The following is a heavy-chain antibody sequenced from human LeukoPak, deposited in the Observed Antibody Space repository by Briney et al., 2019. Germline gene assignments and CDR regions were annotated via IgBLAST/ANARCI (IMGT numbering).Heavy chain of an antibody. J-gene: IGHJ4*02. D-gene: IGHD1-14*01. V-gene: IGHV3-23*01. Sequence: GGSLRLSCAASRFSFSHYWMTWVRQAPGKGLEWVSTSGSGGRTYYADAVKGRFTISRDNSKNTLYLQMNSLRAEDTAVYYCAKHQPGNFDYWGQGTLVTVSS. CDR3: AKHQPGNFDY. CDR1: RFSFSHYW. CDR2: SGSGGRT.